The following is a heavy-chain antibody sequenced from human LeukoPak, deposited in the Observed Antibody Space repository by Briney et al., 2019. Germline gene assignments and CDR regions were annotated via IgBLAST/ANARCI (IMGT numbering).Heavy chain of an antibody. CDR2: IYSGGST. CDR3: ARGGILDDSSGYYYRIDAFDI. V-gene: IGHV3-53*01. D-gene: IGHD3-22*01. Sequence: QPGGSLRLSCVTSGFTFSSYSMNWVRQAPGKGLEWVSVIYSGGSTYYADSVKGRFTISRDNSKNTLYLKMNSLRAEDTAVYYCARGGILDDSSGYYYRIDAFDIWGQGTMVTVSS. CDR1: GFTFSSYS. J-gene: IGHJ3*02.